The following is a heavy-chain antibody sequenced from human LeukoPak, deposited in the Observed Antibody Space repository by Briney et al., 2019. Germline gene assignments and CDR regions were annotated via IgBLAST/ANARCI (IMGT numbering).Heavy chain of an antibody. CDR2: LRHDGSNK. CDR3: AKGSKLVVITRDHYMAV. V-gene: IGHV3-30*02. Sequence: GGSLSLTVEASELTFSTFGITGSGKAPGKGRDGGQFLRHDGSNKYYADSVKGRFTISRDNSKNTLYLQMNSLRAGDTAVYYCAKGSKLVVITRDHYMAVWGKGTTVTISS. D-gene: IGHD3-22*01. J-gene: IGHJ6*03. CDR1: ELTFSTFG.